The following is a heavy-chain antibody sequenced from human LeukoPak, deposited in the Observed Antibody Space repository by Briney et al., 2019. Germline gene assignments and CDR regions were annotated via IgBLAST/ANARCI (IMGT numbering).Heavy chain of an antibody. CDR3: AREGPRISGSPRY. Sequence: ASVKVSCKASGYTFNDYYIHWVRQGPRQGLEWMGWISPNSGGTNYAQKFQGRVTMTRDTSISTAYMELSRLRSDDTAVYYCAREGPRISGSPRYWGQGTLVTVSS. V-gene: IGHV1-2*02. D-gene: IGHD1-26*01. CDR2: ISPNSGGT. J-gene: IGHJ4*02. CDR1: GYTFNDYY.